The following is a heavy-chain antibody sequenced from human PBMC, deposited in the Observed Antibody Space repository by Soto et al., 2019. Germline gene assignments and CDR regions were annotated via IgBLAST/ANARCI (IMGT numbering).Heavy chain of an antibody. CDR1: DFTFSSYV. V-gene: IGHV3-30*18. CDR3: VNLPHQITFGGAVVSVH. J-gene: IGHJ4*02. Sequence: GGSLRLSCTASDFTFSSYVMHWVRQAPGKGLEWVAVISSDGSHKYYADSVEGRFTISRDNSEKTVFLQMTSLRPEDTAVYYCVNLPHQITFGGAVVSVHWGQGTLVTVSS. CDR2: ISSDGSHK. D-gene: IGHD3-16*02.